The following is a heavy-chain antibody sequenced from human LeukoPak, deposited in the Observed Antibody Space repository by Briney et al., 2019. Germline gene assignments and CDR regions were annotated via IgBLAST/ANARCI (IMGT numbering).Heavy chain of an antibody. Sequence: SETLSLTCTVSGGSISNYYWSWIRQPPGKGLEWIGYIYYSGSTNYNPSLKSRVTISVDTSKNQFSLKLSSVTAADTAVYYCARVNYDILTGYYFSSRWFDPWGQGTLVTVSS. V-gene: IGHV4-59*01. D-gene: IGHD3-9*01. CDR3: ARVNYDILTGYYFSSRWFDP. CDR2: IYYSGST. J-gene: IGHJ5*02. CDR1: GGSISNYY.